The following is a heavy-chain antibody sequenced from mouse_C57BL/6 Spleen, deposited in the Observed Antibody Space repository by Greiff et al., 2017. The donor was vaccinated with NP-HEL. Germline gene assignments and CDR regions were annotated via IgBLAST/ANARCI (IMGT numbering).Heavy chain of an antibody. V-gene: IGHV1-69*01. CDR3: ARPYYSNLKGAMDY. D-gene: IGHD2-5*01. Sequence: VQLQQPGAELVMPGASVKLSCKASGYTFTSYWMHWVKQRPGQGLEWIGEIDPSDSYTNYNQKFKGKSTLTVDKSSSTAYMQRSSLTSEDSAVYYCARPYYSNLKGAMDYWGQGTSVTVSS. CDR2: IDPSDSYT. CDR1: GYTFTSYW. J-gene: IGHJ4*01.